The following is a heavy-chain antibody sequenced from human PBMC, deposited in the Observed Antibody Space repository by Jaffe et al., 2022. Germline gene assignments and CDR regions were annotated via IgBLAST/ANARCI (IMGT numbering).Heavy chain of an antibody. V-gene: IGHV3-30*18. J-gene: IGHJ4*02. CDR2: ISYDGSNK. Sequence: QVQLVESGGGVVQPGRSLRLSCAASGFTFSSYGMHWVRQAPGKGLEWVAVISYDGSNKYYADSVKGRFTISRDNSKNTLYLQMNSLRAEDTAVYYCAKDRFGVAALGDYWGQGTLVTVSS. D-gene: IGHD2-15*01. CDR1: GFTFSSYG. CDR3: AKDRFGVAALGDY.